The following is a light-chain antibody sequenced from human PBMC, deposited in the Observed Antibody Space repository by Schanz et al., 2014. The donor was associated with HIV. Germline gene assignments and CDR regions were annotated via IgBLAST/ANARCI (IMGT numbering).Light chain of an antibody. Sequence: EIVMTQSPATLSVSPGERAALSCRASQSVSSNLAWYQQKPGQAPRLLFYGASTRATGAPARFSASGSGTEFTLTISSLQSEDFAVYHCQQYHNWPLTFGQGTRLEIK. V-gene: IGKV3-15*01. CDR3: QQYHNWPLT. J-gene: IGKJ5*01. CDR1: QSVSSN. CDR2: GAS.